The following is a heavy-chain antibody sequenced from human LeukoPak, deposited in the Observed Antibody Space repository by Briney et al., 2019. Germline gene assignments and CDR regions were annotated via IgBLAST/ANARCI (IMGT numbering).Heavy chain of an antibody. Sequence: GGSLRLSCAASGFTFSSYDMHWVRQATGKGLEWVSAIGTAGDTYYPGSVKGRFTISRENAKNTLYLQMNSLRAEDMAVYYCARAGFDSSGYYPFDYWGQGTLVTVSS. CDR1: GFTFSSYD. J-gene: IGHJ4*02. CDR2: IGTAGDT. CDR3: ARAGFDSSGYYPFDY. V-gene: IGHV3-13*01. D-gene: IGHD3-22*01.